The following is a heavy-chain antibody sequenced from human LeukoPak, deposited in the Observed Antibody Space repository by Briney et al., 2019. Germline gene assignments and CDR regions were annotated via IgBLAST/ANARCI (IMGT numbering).Heavy chain of an antibody. Sequence: SETLSLTCTVSGGSISSYYWSWIRQPPGKGLEWIGYIYYSGSANYNPSLKSRVTISVDTSKNQFSLKLSSVTAADTAVYYCAGANYDSSGVHWGQGTLVTVSS. CDR1: GGSISSYY. CDR2: IYYSGSA. CDR3: AGANYDSSGVH. D-gene: IGHD3-22*01. J-gene: IGHJ4*02. V-gene: IGHV4-59*01.